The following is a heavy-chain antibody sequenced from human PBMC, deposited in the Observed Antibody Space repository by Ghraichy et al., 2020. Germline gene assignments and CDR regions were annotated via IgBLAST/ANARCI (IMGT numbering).Heavy chain of an antibody. D-gene: IGHD4-17*01. CDR2: ISGSGGNT. V-gene: IGHV3-23*01. J-gene: IGHJ4*02. CDR3: AKDIEPHGDYVFYFDY. Sequence: GGSLRLSCAASGFTFSSYAMSWVRQAPGKGLEWVSAISGSGGNTYYADSVKGRFTISRDNSKNTLYLQMNSLRAEDTAVYYCAKDIEPHGDYVFYFDYWGQGTLVTVSS. CDR1: GFTFSSYA.